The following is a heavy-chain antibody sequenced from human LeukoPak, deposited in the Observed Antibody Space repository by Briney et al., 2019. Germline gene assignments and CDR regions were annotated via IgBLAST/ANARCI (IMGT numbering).Heavy chain of an antibody. CDR2: IYSGGST. CDR1: GFTFGDYA. J-gene: IGHJ6*02. CDR3: ARDKDYGMDV. V-gene: IGHV3-53*01. Sequence: HPGRSLRLSCTASGFTFGDYAMSWFRQAPGKGLEWVSVIYSGGSTYYADSVKGRFTISRDNSKNTLYLQMNSLRAEDTAVHYCARDKDYGMDVWGQGTTVTVSS.